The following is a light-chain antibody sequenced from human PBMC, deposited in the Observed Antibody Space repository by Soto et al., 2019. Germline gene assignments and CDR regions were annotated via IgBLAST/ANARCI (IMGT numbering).Light chain of an antibody. CDR1: QDISNY. Sequence: DIQMTQSPSSLSASVGDRVTITCRASQDISNYLAWYQQKPGKVPKLLIYGASTLQSGVPSRFSGSGSGTDFTLTISSLQTEDVATYYCQNYNRAPWTFGQWTKVESK. J-gene: IGKJ1*01. V-gene: IGKV1-27*01. CDR2: GAS. CDR3: QNYNRAPWT.